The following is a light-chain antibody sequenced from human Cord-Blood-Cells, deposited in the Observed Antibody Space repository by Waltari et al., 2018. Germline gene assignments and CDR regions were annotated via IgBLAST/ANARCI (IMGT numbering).Light chain of an antibody. CDR3: QQYNNWPFT. Sequence: EIVMTHSPATLSVSPGERATLSCRASQSVSSNFAWYQQKPGQAPRLLIYGASTRATGIPARFSGSGSGTEFTLTISSLQSEDFAVYYCQQYNNWPFTFGPGTKVDIK. CDR1: QSVSSN. CDR2: GAS. J-gene: IGKJ3*01. V-gene: IGKV3-15*01.